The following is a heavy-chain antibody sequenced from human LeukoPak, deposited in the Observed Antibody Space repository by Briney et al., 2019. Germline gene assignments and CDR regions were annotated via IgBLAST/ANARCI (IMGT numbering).Heavy chain of an antibody. J-gene: IGHJ5*02. Sequence: GESLKISCKGSGNIFAAYWIGWVRQMPGKGLEWMGRIYPGDSDTRYSPSFQGQVTISVDRSINTAYLQWNSLKASDTAIYYCARLQEDIVVVPAAIPYNWFDPWGRGSLVTVSS. CDR1: GNIFAAYW. D-gene: IGHD2-2*01. V-gene: IGHV5-51*01. CDR3: ARLQEDIVVVPAAIPYNWFDP. CDR2: IYPGDSDT.